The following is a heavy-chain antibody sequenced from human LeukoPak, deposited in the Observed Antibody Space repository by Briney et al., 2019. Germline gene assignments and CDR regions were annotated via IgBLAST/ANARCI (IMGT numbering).Heavy chain of an antibody. D-gene: IGHD6-19*01. CDR3: ARVVSGWYDNYYYYMDV. CDR1: GYTFTGYY. V-gene: IGHV1-2*02. J-gene: IGHJ6*03. Sequence: ASVKVSCKASGYTFTGYYMHWVRQAPGQGLEWMGWINPNSGGTNYAQKFQGRVTMTRDTSIGTAYMELSRLRSDDTAVYYCARVVSGWYDNYYYYMDVWGKGTTVTVSS. CDR2: INPNSGGT.